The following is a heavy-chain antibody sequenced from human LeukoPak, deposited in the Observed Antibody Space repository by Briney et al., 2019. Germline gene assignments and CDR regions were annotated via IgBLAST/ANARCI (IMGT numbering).Heavy chain of an antibody. CDR3: AREGAGYSSEWARFDP. Sequence: SETLSLTCTVSGGSISSSSYYWGWIRQPPGKGLEWIGRIYYSGSTYYNPSLKSRVTISVDTSKNQFSLKLSSVTAADTAVYYCAREGAGYSSEWARFDPWGQGTLVTVSS. CDR2: IYYSGST. J-gene: IGHJ5*02. V-gene: IGHV4-39*02. D-gene: IGHD6-19*01. CDR1: GGSISSSSYY.